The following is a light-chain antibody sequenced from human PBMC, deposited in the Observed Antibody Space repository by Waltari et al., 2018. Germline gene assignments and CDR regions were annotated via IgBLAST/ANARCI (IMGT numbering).Light chain of an antibody. CDR2: GKN. V-gene: IGLV3-19*01. CDR3: NSRDTSGNHLV. CDR1: SVRASY. J-gene: IGLJ2*01. Sequence: SSELTQDPAVSVALGQTVRITCQGDSVRASYATWYQQKPGQAPLLVIYGKNNRPSGIPDRFSGSSSGNTASLTITGAQAEDEADYYCNSRDTSGNHLVFGGGTKLTVL.